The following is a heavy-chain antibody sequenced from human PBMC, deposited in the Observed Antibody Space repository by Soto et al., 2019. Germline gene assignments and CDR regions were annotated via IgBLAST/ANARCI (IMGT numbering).Heavy chain of an antibody. CDR1: GITFSSFA. J-gene: IGHJ2*01. V-gene: IGHV3-30-3*01. CDR2: ISYDGTTK. Sequence: QVHLVESGGGVVQPGRSLTLSCTASGITFSSFAVHWVRQSPGKGLDWVAAISYDGTTKFYADSVKGRFSISRDNSKNTLYLQMNSLSGEDTAVYYCARDPCGDCFDWYCEHWGHGTLVTVSS. CDR3: ARDPCGDCFDWYCEH. D-gene: IGHD2-21*02.